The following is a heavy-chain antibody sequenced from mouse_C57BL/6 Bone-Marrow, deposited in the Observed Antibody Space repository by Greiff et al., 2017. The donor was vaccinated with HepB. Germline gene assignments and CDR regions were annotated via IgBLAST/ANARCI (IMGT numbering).Heavy chain of an antibody. CDR2: ISDGGSYT. J-gene: IGHJ4*01. V-gene: IGHV5-4*01. Sequence: EVMLVESGGGLVKPGGSLKLSCAASGFTFSSYAMSWVRQTPEKRLEWVATISDGGSYTYYPDNVKGRFTISRDNAKNNLYLQMSHLKSEDTAMYYCARDGGLLRAMDYWGKGTSVTVSS. CDR3: ARDGGLLRAMDY. CDR1: GFTFSSYA. D-gene: IGHD2-3*01.